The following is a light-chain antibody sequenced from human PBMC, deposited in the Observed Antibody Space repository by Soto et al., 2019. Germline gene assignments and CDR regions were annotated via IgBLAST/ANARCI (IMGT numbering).Light chain of an antibody. CDR3: QQYGSSPRT. V-gene: IGKV3-20*01. Sequence: ELMLRRSPYPLTLSPGERTTLSCRASQSVSSSYLAWYQQKPGQAPRLLIYGASNRATGIPDRFSGSGSGTDFTLTISRLEPEAFAVYYCQQYGSSPRTFGHWTKV. CDR2: GAS. CDR1: QSVSSSY. J-gene: IGKJ1*01.